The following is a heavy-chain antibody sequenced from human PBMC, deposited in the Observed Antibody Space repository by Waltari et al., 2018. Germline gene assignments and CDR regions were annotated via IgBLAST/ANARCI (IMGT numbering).Heavy chain of an antibody. D-gene: IGHD5-12*01. J-gene: IGHJ4*02. Sequence: QVQLQESGPGLVKPSETLSLTCTVSGGSISSYYWSWIRQPPGKGLEWVGYIYYSGSTNYNPSLKSRVTISVDTSKNQFSLKLSSVTAADTAVYYCASWGGYNFNYWGQGTLVTVSS. CDR3: ASWGGYNFNY. V-gene: IGHV4-59*01. CDR2: IYYSGST. CDR1: GGSISSYY.